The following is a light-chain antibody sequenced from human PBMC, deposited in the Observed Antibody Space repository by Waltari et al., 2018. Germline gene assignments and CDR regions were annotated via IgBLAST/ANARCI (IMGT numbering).Light chain of an antibody. Sequence: DIQMTQSPSPLSASVGDRVTSTCRANQTISSYFNWYQQQPGKAPRLLIYATSRLQSGVPSRFSGSRSGTDFTLTISSLHPEDFATYYCQQSYSSPPFTFGPGTKVDIK. J-gene: IGKJ3*01. CDR1: QTISSY. CDR2: ATS. CDR3: QQSYSSPPFT. V-gene: IGKV1-39*01.